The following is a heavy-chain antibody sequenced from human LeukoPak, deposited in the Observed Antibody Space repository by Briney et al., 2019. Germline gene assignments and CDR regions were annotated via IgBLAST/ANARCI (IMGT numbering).Heavy chain of an antibody. CDR3: AKEGYCSGGSCYGLDY. CDR1: GFTFSSYG. D-gene: IGHD2-15*01. Sequence: AGSLRLSCAASGFTFSSYGMHWVRQAPGKRLEWVAVISYDGSNKYYADSVKGRFTISRDNSKNTLYLQMNSPRAEDTAVYYCAKEGYCSGGSCYGLDYWGQGALVTVSS. V-gene: IGHV3-30*18. CDR2: ISYDGSNK. J-gene: IGHJ4*02.